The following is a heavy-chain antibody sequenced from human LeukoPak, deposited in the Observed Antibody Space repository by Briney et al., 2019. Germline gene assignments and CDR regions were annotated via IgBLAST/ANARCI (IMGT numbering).Heavy chain of an antibody. V-gene: IGHV1-46*01. CDR3: ARGQRGRRSGYCPNPTNWFDR. D-gene: IGHD3-3*01. CDR1: GYTFTRYY. CDR2: INPSGGST. J-gene: IGHJ5*02. Sequence: GASVKVSCKASGYTFTRYYMHSVRQAPGQRLECMAIINPSGGSTSYAQTYTGRVTMTGDMSTSTVYMELSSLRSEDTAVYYCARGQRGRRSGYCPNPTNWFDRWGQGTLVSVSS.